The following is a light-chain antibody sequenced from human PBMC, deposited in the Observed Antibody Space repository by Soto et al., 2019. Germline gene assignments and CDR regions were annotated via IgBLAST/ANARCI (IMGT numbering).Light chain of an antibody. V-gene: IGLV1-40*01. CDR2: GNS. Sequence: SGLEHPPPVSAAPGQKVTISCTGSSSNIGAGYDVHWYQQLPGTAPKLLLYGNSNRPSGGPDRFSGPKSGTSASLAITGLQAEDEADYYCQSYDSSLSGSYVFGIGTKVTAL. CDR1: SSNIGAGYD. CDR3: QSYDSSLSGSYV. J-gene: IGLJ1*01.